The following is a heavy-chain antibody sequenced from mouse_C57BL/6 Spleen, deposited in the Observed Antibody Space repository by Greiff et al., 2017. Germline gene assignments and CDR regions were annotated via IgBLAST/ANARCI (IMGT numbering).Heavy chain of an antibody. V-gene: IGHV14-4*01. CDR3: TVYDYYGRFAY. CDR1: GFNIKDDY. Sequence: EVQLQQSGAELVRPGASVKLSCTASGFNIKDDYMHWVKQRPEQGLEWIGWIDPENGDTEYASKFQGKATITADTSSNTAYLQLSSLTSEDTAVYYCTVYDYYGRFAYWGQGTLVTVSA. CDR2: IDPENGDT. D-gene: IGHD1-1*01. J-gene: IGHJ3*01.